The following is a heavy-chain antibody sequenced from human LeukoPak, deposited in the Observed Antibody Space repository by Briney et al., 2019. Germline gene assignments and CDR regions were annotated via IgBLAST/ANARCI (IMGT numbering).Heavy chain of an antibody. J-gene: IGHJ5*02. CDR2: IYSGGST. CDR1: GFTVSSNY. Sequence: GGSLRLSCAASGFTVSSNYMSWVRQAPGKGLEWVSVIYSGGSTYYADSVKGRSTISRDNSKNTLYLQMNSLRAEDTAVYYCARAEGYGYGGFFDPWGQGSLVTVSS. CDR3: ARAEGYGYGGFFDP. D-gene: IGHD5-18*01. V-gene: IGHV3-53*01.